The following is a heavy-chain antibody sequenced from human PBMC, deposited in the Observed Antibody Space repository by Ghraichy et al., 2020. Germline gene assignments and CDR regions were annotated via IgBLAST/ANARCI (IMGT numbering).Heavy chain of an antibody. V-gene: IGHV3-23*01. CDR2: ISGSGGST. D-gene: IGHD6-13*01. CDR1: GFTFSSYA. CDR3: AKDLDSSSWYLAFDI. Sequence: LSLTCAASGFTFSSYAMSWVRQAPGKGLEWVSAISGSGGSTYYADSVKGRFTISRDNSKNTLYLQMNSLRAEDTAVYYCAKDLDSSSWYLAFDIWGQGTMVTVSS. J-gene: IGHJ3*02.